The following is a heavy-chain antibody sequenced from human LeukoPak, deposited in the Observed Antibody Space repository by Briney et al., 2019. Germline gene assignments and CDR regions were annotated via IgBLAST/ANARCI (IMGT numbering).Heavy chain of an antibody. D-gene: IGHD4-11*01. Sequence: ASVKVSCKASGCTFTGYYMHWVRQAPGQGLEWMGWINPNSGGTNYAQKFQGRVTMTRDTSISTAYMELSRLRSDDTAVYYCARTYRPDNWFDPWGQGTLVTVSS. V-gene: IGHV1-2*02. J-gene: IGHJ5*02. CDR3: ARTYRPDNWFDP. CDR1: GCTFTGYY. CDR2: INPNSGGT.